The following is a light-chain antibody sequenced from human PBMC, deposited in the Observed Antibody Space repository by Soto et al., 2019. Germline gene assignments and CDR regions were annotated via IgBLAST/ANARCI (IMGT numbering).Light chain of an antibody. Sequence: AIQMTQSPSSLSASVGDRVTITCRASQGIRNDLGWYQQRPGKAPKLLIYATSNLQTGVPSRFSGSGSGTDFTLTISSLQPEDFATYYCLKDYRYQRTFGQWTKVEIK. V-gene: IGKV1-6*01. CDR2: ATS. J-gene: IGKJ1*01. CDR3: LKDYRYQRT. CDR1: QGIRND.